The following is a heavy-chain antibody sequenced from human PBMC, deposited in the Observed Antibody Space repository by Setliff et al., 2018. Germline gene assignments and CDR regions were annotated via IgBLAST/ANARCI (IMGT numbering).Heavy chain of an antibody. V-gene: IGHV3-49*04. D-gene: IGHD1-20*01. CDR1: GFTFGDYT. CDR2: IGSKTYGGVA. J-gene: IGHJ4*01. CDR3: ARDGNNWNDLDY. Sequence: HPGGSLRLSCTTSGFTFGDYTMTWVRQAPGKGLEWVGLIGSKTYGGVAEYAASVKGRFTISRDDSKNSLYLQMNGLKTEDRALYYCARDGNNWNDLDYWGHGTLVTVSS.